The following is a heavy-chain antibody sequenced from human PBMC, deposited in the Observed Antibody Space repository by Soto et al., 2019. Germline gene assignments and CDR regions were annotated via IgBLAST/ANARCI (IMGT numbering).Heavy chain of an antibody. Sequence: SETLSLTCTVSGGSISSYYWSWIRQPPGKGLEWIGYIYYSGSTNYNPSLKSRVTISVDTSKNQFSLKLSSVTAADTAVYYCAASHYYDSFGLFDYWGQGTLVTVSS. J-gene: IGHJ4*02. D-gene: IGHD3-22*01. CDR2: IYYSGST. CDR1: GGSISSYY. CDR3: AASHYYDSFGLFDY. V-gene: IGHV4-59*01.